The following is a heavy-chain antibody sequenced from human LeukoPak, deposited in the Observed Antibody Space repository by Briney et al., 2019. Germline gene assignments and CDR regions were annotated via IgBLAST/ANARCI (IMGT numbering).Heavy chain of an antibody. V-gene: IGHV1-2*02. Sequence: ASVKVSCKASGYTFTGYYMHWVRQAPGQGLEWMGWINPNSGGTNYAQKFQGRVTMTRDMSTSTVYMELSSLRSEDTAVYYCARGGRGYSYGYFDIWGQGTMVTVSS. CDR1: GYTFTGYY. D-gene: IGHD5-18*01. CDR3: ARGGRGYSYGYFDI. J-gene: IGHJ3*02. CDR2: INPNSGGT.